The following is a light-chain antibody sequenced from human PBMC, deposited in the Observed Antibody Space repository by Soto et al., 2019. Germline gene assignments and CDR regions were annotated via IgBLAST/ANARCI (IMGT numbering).Light chain of an antibody. CDR1: SSNIESNT. V-gene: IGLV1-44*01. Sequence: QSVLTQSPSASGTPGQRVTISCSGSSSNIESNTVTWYQQLPGTAPKLVIYSNYDRPSGVPDRFSGSTSGTSASLVIRGLQSEDEADYYCAAWDDILNGYVFGGGTKLTVL. CDR2: SNY. J-gene: IGLJ1*01. CDR3: AAWDDILNGYV.